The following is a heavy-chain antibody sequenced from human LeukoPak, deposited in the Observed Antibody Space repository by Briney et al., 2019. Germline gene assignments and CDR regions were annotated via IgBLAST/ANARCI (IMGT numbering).Heavy chain of an antibody. D-gene: IGHD6-13*01. V-gene: IGHV1-18*01. CDR2: ISAYNGNT. CDR3: ARDIVIGAAAGIGY. CDR1: GYTFTSYA. Sequence: ASVKVSCKASGYTFTSYAISWVRQAPGQGLEWMGWISAYNGNTNYAQKLQGRVTMTTDTSTSTAYMELRSLRSDDTAVYYCARDIVIGAAAGIGYWGQGTLVTVSS. J-gene: IGHJ4*02.